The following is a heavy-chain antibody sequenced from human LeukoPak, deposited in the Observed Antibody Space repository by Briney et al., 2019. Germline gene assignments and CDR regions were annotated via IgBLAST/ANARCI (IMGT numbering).Heavy chain of an antibody. J-gene: IGHJ6*02. CDR1: GFTFSSYG. D-gene: IGHD3-3*01. CDR3: ARRQRFLERSPTTREQYYYYGMDV. Sequence: GSLRLSCAASGFTFSSYGMHWVRQAPGKGLEWVAVIWYDGSNKYYADSVKGRFTISRDNSKNTLYLQMNSLRAEDTAVYYCARRQRFLERSPTTREQYYYYGMDVWGQGTTVTVSS. V-gene: IGHV3-33*01. CDR2: IWYDGSNK.